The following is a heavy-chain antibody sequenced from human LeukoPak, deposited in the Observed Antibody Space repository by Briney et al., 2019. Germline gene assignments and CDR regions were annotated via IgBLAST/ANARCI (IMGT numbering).Heavy chain of an antibody. CDR1: GFTFSSYA. D-gene: IGHD3-10*01. J-gene: IGHJ4*02. CDR3: ATIFGSGSPLDY. Sequence: PGGSLRLSCAASGFTFSSYAMSWVRQAPGQGLEWVSAISGSGGSTYYADSVKGRFTISRDNSKNTLYLQMNSLRAEDTAVYYCATIFGSGSPLDYWGQGTLVTVSS. V-gene: IGHV3-23*01. CDR2: ISGSGGST.